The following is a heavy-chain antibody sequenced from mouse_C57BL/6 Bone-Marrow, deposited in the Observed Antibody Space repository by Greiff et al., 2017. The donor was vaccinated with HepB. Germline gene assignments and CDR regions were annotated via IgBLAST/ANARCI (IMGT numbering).Heavy chain of an antibody. D-gene: IGHD1-2*01. CDR2: IDPETGGT. J-gene: IGHJ4*01. Sequence: QVQLKQSGAELVRPGASVTLSCKASGYTFTDYEMHWVKQTPVHGLEWIGAIDPETGGTAYNQKFKGKAILTADKSSSTAYMELRSLTSEDSAVYYCTREEYYGLGDYWGQGTSVTVSS. V-gene: IGHV1-15*01. CDR1: GYTFTDYE. CDR3: TREEYYGLGDY.